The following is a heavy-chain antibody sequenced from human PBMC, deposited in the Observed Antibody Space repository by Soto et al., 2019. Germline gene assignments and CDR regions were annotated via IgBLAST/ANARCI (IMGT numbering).Heavy chain of an antibody. D-gene: IGHD5-12*01. CDR2: ISISASYM. CDR1: GFTFSRCD. CDR3: ARECVDTVTSITIPFDY. V-gene: IGHV3-21*01. Sequence: GGSRRRSCATSGFTFSRCDMNWVRQAPGKGLEWVSFISISASYMYYADSVKGRFTISRDNSKKSLYLQMNSLRADDTAVYYCARECVDTVTSITIPFDYWGQGALVTVSS. J-gene: IGHJ4*02.